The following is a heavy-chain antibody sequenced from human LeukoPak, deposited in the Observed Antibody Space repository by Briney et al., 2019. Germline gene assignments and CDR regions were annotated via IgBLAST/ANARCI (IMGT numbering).Heavy chain of an antibody. CDR1: GFTFSSYG. CDR3: AKDPEVGATTYYYYYYMDV. Sequence: PGGSLRLSCAASGFTFSSYGMHWVRQAPGKGLEWVAFIRYDGSNKYYADSVKGRFTISRDNSKNTLYLQMNSLRAEDTAVYYCAKDPEVGATTYYYYYYMDVWGKGTTVTVSS. CDR2: IRYDGSNK. V-gene: IGHV3-30*02. J-gene: IGHJ6*03. D-gene: IGHD1-26*01.